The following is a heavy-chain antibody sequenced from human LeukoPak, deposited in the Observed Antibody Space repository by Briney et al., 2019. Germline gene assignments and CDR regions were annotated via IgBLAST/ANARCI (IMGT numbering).Heavy chain of an antibody. D-gene: IGHD3-22*01. V-gene: IGHV3-21*01. CDR2: ITSSSSYI. J-gene: IGHJ4*02. Sequence: GGSLRLSCAASGVTFSSYAMHWVRQAPGKGLEWVSSITSSSSYIYYADSVMGRFTISRDNANNSLYLQMNSLRAEDTAVYYCARHVVAVGFDYWGQGTLVTVSS. CDR1: GVTFSSYA. CDR3: ARHVVAVGFDY.